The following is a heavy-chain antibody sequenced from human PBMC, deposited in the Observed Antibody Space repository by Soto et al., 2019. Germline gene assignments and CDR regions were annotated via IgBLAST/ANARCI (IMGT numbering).Heavy chain of an antibody. CDR3: ARDRPDYGDSSPWAVDY. J-gene: IGHJ4*02. D-gene: IGHD4-17*01. CDR2: MNHSGST. Sequence: QVQLQQWGAGLLKPSETLSLTCAVYGGSFSGYYWSWIRQPPGRGLEWMGEMNHSGSTNYNPSHKSRVTISVDTSTNQFSLKLSSVTAADTAVYSCARDRPDYGDSSPWAVDYGGQGPLVTVSS. CDR1: GGSFSGYY. V-gene: IGHV4-34*01.